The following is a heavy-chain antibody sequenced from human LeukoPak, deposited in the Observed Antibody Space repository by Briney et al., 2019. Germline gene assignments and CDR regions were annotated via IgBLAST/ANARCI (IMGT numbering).Heavy chain of an antibody. CDR3: ARVLRYCSGGNCYSGGLGYMDV. CDR2: ISSSGRTM. V-gene: IGHV3-48*03. J-gene: IGHJ6*03. Sequence: PGGSLRLSCAASGFTFSSYEMNWVRQAPGKGLEWVSYISSSGRTMYYADSVKGRFTISRDNAKNSLYLQMNSLRAEDTAVYYCARVLRYCSGGNCYSGGLGYMDVWGKGTTVTISS. CDR1: GFTFSSYE. D-gene: IGHD2-15*01.